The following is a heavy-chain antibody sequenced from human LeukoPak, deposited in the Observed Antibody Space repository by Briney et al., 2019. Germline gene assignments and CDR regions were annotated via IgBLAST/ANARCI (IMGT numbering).Heavy chain of an antibody. D-gene: IGHD5-24*01. J-gene: IGHJ4*02. V-gene: IGHV3-23*01. CDR3: AKSGYNRFDY. CDR1: GFSFSSYG. Sequence: PGGSLRLSCVASGFSFSSYGMSWVRQAPGKGLEWVSTLSGSGGNTYYADFVKGRFSISRDNSKNTVYLQMNSLRAEDTAVYYCAKSGYNRFDYWGQGTLVTVSS. CDR2: LSGSGGNT.